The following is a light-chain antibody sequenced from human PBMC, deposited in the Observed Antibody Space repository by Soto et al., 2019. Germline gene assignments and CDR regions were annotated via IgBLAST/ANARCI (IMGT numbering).Light chain of an antibody. J-gene: IGLJ7*01. CDR2: GNR. CDR1: SSNLGAGYD. Sequence: QAVVTQPPSVSGAPGQRVTLSCTGNSSNLGAGYDVHWYQQLPGAAPKLDIFGNRNRPSGVPERFSGSKSGTSASLAITGLQAEDEADYYCQAYDYSLTASVFGGGTQLTVL. V-gene: IGLV1-40*01. CDR3: QAYDYSLTASV.